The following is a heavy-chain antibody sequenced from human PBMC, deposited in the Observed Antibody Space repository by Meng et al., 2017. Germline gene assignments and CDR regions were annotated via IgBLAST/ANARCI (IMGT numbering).Heavy chain of an antibody. D-gene: IGHD5-18*01. Sequence: SETLSLTCTVSGGSVSSGSYYWSWIRQPPGKGLELIGYIYYSGSTNYNPSLKSRVTISVDTSKNQFSLKLSSVTAADTAVYYCARDKGGYSYGPDAFDIWGQGTMVTVSS. CDR1: GGSVSSGSYY. V-gene: IGHV4-61*01. CDR2: IYYSGST. CDR3: ARDKGGYSYGPDAFDI. J-gene: IGHJ3*02.